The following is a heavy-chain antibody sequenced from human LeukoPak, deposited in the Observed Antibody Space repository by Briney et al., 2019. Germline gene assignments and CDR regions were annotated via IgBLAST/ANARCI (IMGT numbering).Heavy chain of an antibody. V-gene: IGHV4-59*01. D-gene: IGHD3-10*01. CDR2: IYYSGST. CDR3: ARGYGSGSPNH. CDR1: GGSISSYY. J-gene: IGHJ4*02. Sequence: SETLSLTCTVSGGSISSYYWNWIRQPPGKGLEWIGYIYYSGSTNYNPFLKSRVTISVDTSKSQLSLKLNSVTAADTAVYYCARGYGSGSPNHWGQGTLVTVSS.